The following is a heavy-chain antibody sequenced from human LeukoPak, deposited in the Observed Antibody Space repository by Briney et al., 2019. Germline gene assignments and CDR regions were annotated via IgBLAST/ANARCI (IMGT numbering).Heavy chain of an antibody. J-gene: IGHJ5*02. V-gene: IGHV4-39*07. Sequence: ASETLSLTCTVSGGSISSSSYYWGWIRQPPGKGLEWIGSIYYSGSTYYNPSLKSRVTISVDTSKNQFSLKLRSVTAADTAVYYCARDSHSVDTATPRGFDPWGQGTLVTVSS. D-gene: IGHD2-15*01. CDR2: IYYSGST. CDR3: ARDSHSVDTATPRGFDP. CDR1: GGSISSSSYY.